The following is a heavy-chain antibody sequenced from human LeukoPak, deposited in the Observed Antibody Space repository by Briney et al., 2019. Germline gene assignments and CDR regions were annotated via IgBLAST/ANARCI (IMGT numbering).Heavy chain of an antibody. Sequence: GASVKVSCKASGYTFTTYYIHWVRQAPGQGLEWMGIINPSGGSTTYAQIFRGRVTLTRDTSTSTVYMELSSLRSDDTAVYYCARAPKGVTTGYFDHWGQGTLVTVSS. CDR1: GYTFTTYY. J-gene: IGHJ4*02. V-gene: IGHV1-46*01. CDR2: INPSGGST. D-gene: IGHD1-26*01. CDR3: ARAPKGVTTGYFDH.